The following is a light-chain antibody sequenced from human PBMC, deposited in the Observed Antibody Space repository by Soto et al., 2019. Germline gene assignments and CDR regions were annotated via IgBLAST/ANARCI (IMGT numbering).Light chain of an antibody. CDR2: EVT. V-gene: IGLV2-14*01. CDR3: FSYAGNSLNYV. J-gene: IGLJ1*01. Sequence: QSVLTQPASVSGSPGQSITISCTGTGSDVGGYDYVSWYQHHPGKAPKVMIYEVTNRPSGVSNRFSGSKSGNTASLTISGLLAEDEADYYCFSYAGNSLNYVFGTGTKVTVL. CDR1: GSDVGGYDY.